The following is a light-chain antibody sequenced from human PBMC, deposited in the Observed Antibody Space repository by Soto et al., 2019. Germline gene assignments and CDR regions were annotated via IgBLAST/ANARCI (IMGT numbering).Light chain of an antibody. CDR3: SSYTSTNTPYV. CDR2: EVT. Sequence: ALTQPPSVSVSPGQSITISCTGSSSDVGAYNFVSWYQHHPGRAPKPILYEVTTRPSGVSSRFSGSKSGNTASLTISGLQADDEATYYCSSYTSTNTPYVFGTGTKVTVL. CDR1: SSDVGAYNF. J-gene: IGLJ1*01. V-gene: IGLV2-14*01.